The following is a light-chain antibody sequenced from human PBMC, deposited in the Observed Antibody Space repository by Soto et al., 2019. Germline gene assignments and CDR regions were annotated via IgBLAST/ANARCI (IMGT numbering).Light chain of an antibody. Sequence: QSALTQPRSVSGSPGQSVTISCTGTSSDVGRYNYVSWYQQHPGKAPKLMIYDVNNRPSGVPDRLSGSKSGNTASLTISGLQADDEADYYCCSYAGRGLVFGGGTKLTVL. CDR1: SSDVGRYNY. CDR2: DVN. CDR3: CSYAGRGLV. J-gene: IGLJ2*01. V-gene: IGLV2-11*01.